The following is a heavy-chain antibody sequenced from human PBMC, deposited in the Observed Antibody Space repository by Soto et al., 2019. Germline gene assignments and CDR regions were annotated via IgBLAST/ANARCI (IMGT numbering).Heavy chain of an antibody. CDR1: GFTFSSYA. CDR2: ISYDGSNK. J-gene: IGHJ4*02. D-gene: IGHD5-18*01. Sequence: HPGGSLRLSCAASGFTFSSYAMHWVRQAPGKGLEWVAVISYDGSNKYYADSVKGRFTISRDNSKNTLYLQMNSLRAEDTAVYYCARDPGGQRGYSYGWVDYWGQGTLVTVSS. CDR3: ARDPGGQRGYSYGWVDY. V-gene: IGHV3-30-3*01.